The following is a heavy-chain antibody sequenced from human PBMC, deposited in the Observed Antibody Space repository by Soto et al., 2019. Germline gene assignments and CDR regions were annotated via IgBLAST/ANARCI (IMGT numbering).Heavy chain of an antibody. J-gene: IGHJ6*04. CDR3: ASPRIQLWLPGDYGMGV. V-gene: IGHV1-8*01. CDR2: MNPDSGNI. Sequence: ASVKVSEKAIAYTFTCYDINWLRQASGQGLERMGWMNPDSGNIGYAQKGQGRVIMTRNTSISTAYMELSSLRSEDTAVYYCASPRIQLWLPGDYGMGVWGTGSTVTV. CDR1: AYTFTCYD. D-gene: IGHD5-18*01.